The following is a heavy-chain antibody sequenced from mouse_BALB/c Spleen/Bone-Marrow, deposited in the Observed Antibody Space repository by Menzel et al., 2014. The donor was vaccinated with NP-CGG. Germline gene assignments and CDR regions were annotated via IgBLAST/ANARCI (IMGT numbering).Heavy chain of an antibody. CDR1: GFTFSSYG. J-gene: IGHJ4*01. D-gene: IGHD1-1*01. CDR2: ISSGGSYT. CDR3: ARHNYGYYAMDY. V-gene: IGHV5-6*01. Sequence: EVKLMESGGDLVKSGGSLKLSCAASGFTFSSYGMSWVRRTPDKRLEWVAIISSGGSYTYYPDSVKGRFTISRDNAKNTLYLQMSSLKSEDTAMYYCARHNYGYYAMDYWGQGTSVTVSS.